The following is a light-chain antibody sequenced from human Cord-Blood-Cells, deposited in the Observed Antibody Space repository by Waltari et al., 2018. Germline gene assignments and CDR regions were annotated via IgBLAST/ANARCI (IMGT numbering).Light chain of an antibody. CDR3: SSYTSSSTYV. CDR1: SRAVGGYNY. Sequence: QSALTQPASVSGSPGQSTTISCTGTSRAVGGYNYVSWYQQHPGKAPKLMIYDVSNRPSGVSNRFSVSKSGNTASLTISGLQAEDEADYYCSSYTSSSTYVFGTGTKVTVL. V-gene: IGLV2-14*01. J-gene: IGLJ1*01. CDR2: DVS.